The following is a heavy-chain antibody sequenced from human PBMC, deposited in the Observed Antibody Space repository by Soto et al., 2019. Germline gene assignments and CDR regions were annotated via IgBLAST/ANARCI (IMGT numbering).Heavy chain of an antibody. CDR3: ARESEDLTSNFDC. CDR2: ISSTTNYI. Sequence: GGSLRLSCAASGFTFSRYSMNWVRQAPGKGLEWVSSISSTTNYIYYADSMKGRFTVSRENAKNSVYLDMNSLSAEDTAVYYCARESEDLTSNFDCWGQVTLVTVSS. V-gene: IGHV3-21*01. CDR1: GFTFSRYS. J-gene: IGHJ4*02.